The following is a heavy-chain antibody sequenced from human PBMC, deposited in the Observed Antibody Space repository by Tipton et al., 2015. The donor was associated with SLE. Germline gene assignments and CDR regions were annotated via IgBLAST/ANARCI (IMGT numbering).Heavy chain of an antibody. D-gene: IGHD3-3*01. J-gene: IGHJ6*03. Sequence: TLSLTCTVSGGSISGYYWTWIRQPPGKGLEWIGHIYYSGSYYSGGTNYNPSLKSRVTISEDTSKDQFSLKLTSVTAADTAVYYCARTLRGDGVVVGLDHYYMDVWGKGTTVTVSS. CDR3: ARTLRGDGVVVGLDHYYMDV. CDR2: IYYSGSYYSGGT. V-gene: IGHV4-59*01. CDR1: GGSISGYY.